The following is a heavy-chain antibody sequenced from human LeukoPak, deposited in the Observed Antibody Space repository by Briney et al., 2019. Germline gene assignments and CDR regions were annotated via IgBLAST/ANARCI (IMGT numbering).Heavy chain of an antibody. CDR1: GGSISIYY. V-gene: IGHV4-4*07. CDR2: IYTSGST. CDR3: ARGTYYYDSSGYLSDAFDI. D-gene: IGHD3-22*01. Sequence: SETLSLTCTVYGGSISIYYWSWIRQPAGKGLEWIGRIYTSGSTNYNPSLKSRVTMSVDTSKNQFSLKLSSVTAADTAVYYCARGTYYYDSSGYLSDAFDIWGQGTMVTVSS. J-gene: IGHJ3*02.